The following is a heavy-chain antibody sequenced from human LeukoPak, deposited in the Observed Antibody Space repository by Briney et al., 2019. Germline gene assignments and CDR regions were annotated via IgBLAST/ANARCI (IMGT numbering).Heavy chain of an antibody. CDR1: GYTLTELS. CDR2: FDPEDGET. V-gene: IGHV1-24*01. D-gene: IGHD6-19*01. CDR3: ATAHFIAVAAYGNWFDP. Sequence: ASVKVSCKVSGYTLTELSMHWVRQAPGKGLEWMGGFDPEDGETIYAQKFQGRVTMTEDTSTDTAYMELSSLRSEDTAVYYCATAHFIAVAAYGNWFDPWGQGTLVTVSS. J-gene: IGHJ5*02.